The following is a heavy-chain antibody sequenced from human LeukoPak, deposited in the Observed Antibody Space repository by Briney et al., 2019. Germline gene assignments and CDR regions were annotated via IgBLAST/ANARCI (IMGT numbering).Heavy chain of an antibody. CDR3: ASSYCSSTSCYALPY. J-gene: IGHJ4*02. CDR1: GYTFTIYC. Sequence: ASVKVSFKASGYTFTIYCMHWVRQAPGQGLEWMGIINPSGGSTSYAQKFQGRVTMTRDTSTSTVYMELSSLRSEDTAVYYCASSYCSSTSCYALPYWGQGTLVTVSS. V-gene: IGHV1-46*01. CDR2: INPSGGST. D-gene: IGHD2-2*01.